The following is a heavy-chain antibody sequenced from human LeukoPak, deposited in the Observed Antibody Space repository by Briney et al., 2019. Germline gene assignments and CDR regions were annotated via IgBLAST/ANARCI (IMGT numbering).Heavy chain of an antibody. V-gene: IGHV4-61*02. D-gene: IGHD3-9*01. J-gene: IGHJ6*03. Sequence: PSQTLSLTCTVSGDSITSGSYYWSWIRQPAGKGLEWIGRIFISGGTNYNPSLRSRVTMSLDTSKNQFSLKLYSVTAADTAVYYCARGGSTLHSAGGHDIEFYYYYYMDVWGKGTTVTVSS. CDR2: IFISGGT. CDR1: GDSITSGSYY. CDR3: ARGGSTLHSAGGHDIEFYYYYYMDV.